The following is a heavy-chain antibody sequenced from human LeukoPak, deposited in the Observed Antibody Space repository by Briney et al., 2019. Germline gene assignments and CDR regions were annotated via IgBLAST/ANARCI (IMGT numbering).Heavy chain of an antibody. CDR2: ISSNGGST. V-gene: IGHV3-64*01. J-gene: IGHJ6*02. CDR3: ARAFYGDYYYYGMDI. D-gene: IGHD4-17*01. Sequence: GGSLRLSCAVSGFTFSSYAMHWVRQAPGKGLEHVSAISSNGGSTFYANSVKGRVTISRDNAKNTLYLQMGSLRPEDMAVYYCARAFYGDYYYYGMDIWGQGTTVTVSS. CDR1: GFTFSSYA.